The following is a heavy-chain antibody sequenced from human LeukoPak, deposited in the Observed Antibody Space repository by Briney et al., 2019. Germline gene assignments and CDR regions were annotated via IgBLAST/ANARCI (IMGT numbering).Heavy chain of an antibody. Sequence: SLRFSCAATGLTFISFGMNWGRQDPGKRLQWASYISCSSNTIYYADSVKGRFTISRDNAKNSLYLQMNSLRAEDTAVYYCARGLHFRVYDSSDYYPYWGQGTLVTVSS. D-gene: IGHD3-22*01. CDR3: ARGLHFRVYDSSDYYPY. V-gene: IGHV3-48*01. CDR1: GLTFISFG. J-gene: IGHJ4*02. CDR2: ISCSSNTI.